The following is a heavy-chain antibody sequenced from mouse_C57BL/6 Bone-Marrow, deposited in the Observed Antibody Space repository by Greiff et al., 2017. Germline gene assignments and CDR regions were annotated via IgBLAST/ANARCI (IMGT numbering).Heavy chain of an antibody. Sequence: QVQLQQSGAELVKPGASVKISCKASGYAFSSYWMNWVKQRPGKGLEWIGQIYPGDGDTNYNGKFKGKATLTADKSSSTAYMQLSSLTSEDSAVYFCARERDYDYDGFAYWGQGTLVTVSA. CDR3: ARERDYDYDGFAY. CDR2: IYPGDGDT. J-gene: IGHJ3*01. V-gene: IGHV1-80*01. CDR1: GYAFSSYW. D-gene: IGHD2-4*01.